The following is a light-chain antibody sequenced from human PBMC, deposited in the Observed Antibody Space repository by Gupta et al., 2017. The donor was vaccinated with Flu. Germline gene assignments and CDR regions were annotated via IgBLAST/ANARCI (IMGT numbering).Light chain of an antibody. CDR3: YSYGGSYRV. V-gene: IGLV2-11*03. CDR2: DVS. J-gene: IGLJ3*02. CDR1: SSDVGGYDY. Sequence: QSVTSSCAGTSSDVGGYDYVSWYQQHPGKAPKLMIYDVSKRPSGVPGRFSGSKSGNTASLTISGLQADDEADYYCYSYGGSYRVFGGGTKLTVL.